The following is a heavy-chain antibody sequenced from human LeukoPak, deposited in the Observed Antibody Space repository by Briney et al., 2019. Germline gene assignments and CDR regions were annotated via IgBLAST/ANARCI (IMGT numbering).Heavy chain of an antibody. Sequence: PSETLSLTCAVYGGSFSGYYWSWIRQPPGKGLEWIGYIYHSGSTYYNPSLKSRVTISVDRSKNQFSLKLSSVTAADTAVYYCARVRNYLFDYWGQGTLVTVSS. CDR1: GGSFSGYY. J-gene: IGHJ4*02. CDR2: IYHSGST. D-gene: IGHD1-7*01. CDR3: ARVRNYLFDY. V-gene: IGHV4-30-2*01.